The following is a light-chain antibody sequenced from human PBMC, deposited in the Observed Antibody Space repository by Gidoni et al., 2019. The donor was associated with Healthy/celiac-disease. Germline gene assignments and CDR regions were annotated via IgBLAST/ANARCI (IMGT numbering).Light chain of an antibody. V-gene: IGKV1-5*01. CDR3: QQYNSYSLFT. Sequence: IQMTQSPSTLSASVGDRVTITCRASQRISSWLARYQQKPGKAPKLLIYDASSLESGVPARFSGSGSGTEFTLTISSLQPDDFATYYCQQYNSYSLFTFGPGTKVDIK. J-gene: IGKJ3*01. CDR2: DAS. CDR1: QRISSW.